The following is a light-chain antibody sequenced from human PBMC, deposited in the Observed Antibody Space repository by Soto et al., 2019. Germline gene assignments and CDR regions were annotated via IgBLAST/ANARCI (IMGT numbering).Light chain of an antibody. CDR2: AAS. J-gene: IGKJ4*01. V-gene: IGKV1-6*01. Sequence: ALQMTQSPSSLSASVGDRVTITCRASQGIRHYLGWYQQKPGKAPKLLIYAASSLQSGVTSRFSGSGSGTDFTLTISSLQPEDFATYYCLQDYNDPLTFGGGTKVEIK. CDR1: QGIRHY. CDR3: LQDYNDPLT.